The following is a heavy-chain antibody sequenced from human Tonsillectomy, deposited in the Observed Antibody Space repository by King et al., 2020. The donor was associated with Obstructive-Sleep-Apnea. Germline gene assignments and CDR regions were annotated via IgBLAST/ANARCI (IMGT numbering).Heavy chain of an antibody. Sequence: QLVQSGAEVKKPGASVKVSCKASGYTFTTYGISWVRQAPGQGLEWMGWISAYNGKTNYAQKRQGRVTMTTDTSTSTAYMELRSLRSDDTAGYYCARSSGVSSGFYQDSWGQGTLVTVSS. CDR2: ISAYNGKT. V-gene: IGHV1-18*01. J-gene: IGHJ4*02. D-gene: IGHD3-22*01. CDR3: ARSSGVSSGFYQDS. CDR1: GYTFTTYG.